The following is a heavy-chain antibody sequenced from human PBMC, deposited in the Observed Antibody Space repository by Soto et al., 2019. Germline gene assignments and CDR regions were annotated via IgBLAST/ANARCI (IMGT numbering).Heavy chain of an antibody. Sequence: TVSLTCAVSGGSISSSNWWSWVLQPPGKGLEWIGEIYHSGSTNYNPSLKSRVTISVDKSKNQFSLKLSSVTAADTAVYYCARDLVVPAHQNWFDPLGQGTLVTVSS. CDR2: IYHSGST. V-gene: IGHV4-4*02. J-gene: IGHJ5*02. D-gene: IGHD2-2*01. CDR3: ARDLVVPAHQNWFDP. CDR1: GGSISSSNW.